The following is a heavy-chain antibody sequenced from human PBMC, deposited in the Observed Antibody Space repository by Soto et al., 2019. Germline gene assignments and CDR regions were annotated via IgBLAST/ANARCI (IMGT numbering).Heavy chain of an antibody. D-gene: IGHD3-22*01. CDR1: GGSFNRHT. V-gene: IGHV1-69*01. CDR3: ARGWGYDSTDYYYAY. CDR2: TIPILGTA. J-gene: IGHJ4*02. Sequence: QVQLVQSGAEVRKPGSSVRVSCKASGGSFNRHTISWVRQAPGQGLEWMGGTIPILGTANHAQKFQGRVTIIADESTSTVYMELSSLRSDDTAIYYCARGWGYDSTDYYYAYWGQGTLVIVSS.